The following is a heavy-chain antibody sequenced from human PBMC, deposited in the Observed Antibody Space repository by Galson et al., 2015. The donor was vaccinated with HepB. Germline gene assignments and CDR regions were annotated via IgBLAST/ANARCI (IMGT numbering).Heavy chain of an antibody. V-gene: IGHV3-49*03. D-gene: IGHD5-12*01. CDR1: GFTFDDYA. J-gene: IGHJ4*02. CDR3: TGDRKGGYGPFDY. Sequence: SLRLSCAVSGFTFDDYAMSWFRQAPGKGLEWVGFIRAKASGGIRQYAASVKRRFTISRHDSKSIAYLQINSLKTEDTAVYYCTGDRKGGYGPFDYWGQGTLVTVSS. CDR2: IRAKASGGIR.